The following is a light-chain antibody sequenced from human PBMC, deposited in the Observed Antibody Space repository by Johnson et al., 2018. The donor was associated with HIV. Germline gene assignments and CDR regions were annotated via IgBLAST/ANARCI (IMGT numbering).Light chain of an antibody. CDR1: SSNIGNNY. J-gene: IGLJ1*01. Sequence: QSVLTQPPSVSAAPGQKVTISCSGSSSNIGNNYVSWYQQLPRTAPKLLIYDNNKRPSGISDRFSGSKSGTSATLGITGLQTGDEADYYCGTWDSSLSALFGTGTKVTVL. V-gene: IGLV1-51*01. CDR2: DNN. CDR3: GTWDSSLSAL.